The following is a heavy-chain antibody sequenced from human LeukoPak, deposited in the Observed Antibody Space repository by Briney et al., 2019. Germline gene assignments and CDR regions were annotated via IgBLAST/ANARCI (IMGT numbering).Heavy chain of an antibody. D-gene: IGHD5-12*01. V-gene: IGHV1-2*02. CDR1: GYAFAGYY. CDR3: ERGPITAAFDY. J-gene: IGHJ4*02. Sequence: GASVKVSCKASGYAFAGYYIHWFRQAPGQGLEWMGWINPDNGGSGDAQKFQGRVTLTRDTSVNTVYMELTRLRSDDTAIYYCERGPITAAFDYWGQGTLVTISS. CDR2: INPDNGGS.